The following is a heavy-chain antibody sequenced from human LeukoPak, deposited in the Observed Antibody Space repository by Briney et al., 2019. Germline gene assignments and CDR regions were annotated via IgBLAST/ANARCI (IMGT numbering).Heavy chain of an antibody. Sequence: PGGSLKISRQGSGYTYTNYWIGWVRQPPGKALEWMGIIYPGDSDTRYSPSFQGQVTISADKSISTAYLQWSSLKASDTAMYYCARPGTRGVLDAFDIWGQGTVVTVSS. CDR3: ARPGTRGVLDAFDI. CDR2: IYPGDSDT. D-gene: IGHD3-10*01. J-gene: IGHJ3*02. CDR1: GYTYTNYW. V-gene: IGHV5-51*01.